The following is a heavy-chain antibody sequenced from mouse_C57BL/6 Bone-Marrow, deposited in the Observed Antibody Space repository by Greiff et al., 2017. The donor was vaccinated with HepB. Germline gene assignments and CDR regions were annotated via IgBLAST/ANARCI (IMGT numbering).Heavy chain of an antibody. CDR1: GYTFTSYW. J-gene: IGHJ1*03. V-gene: IGHV1-61*01. D-gene: IGHD1-1*01. CDR3: ARWHYGSSYEYFDV. CDR2: IYPSDSET. Sequence: VQLQQPGAELVRPGSSVKLSCKASGYTFTSYWMDWVKQRPGQGLEWIGNIYPSDSETHYNQKFKDKATLTVDKSSSTAYMQLSSLTSEDSAVYYCARWHYGSSYEYFDVWGTGTTVTVSS.